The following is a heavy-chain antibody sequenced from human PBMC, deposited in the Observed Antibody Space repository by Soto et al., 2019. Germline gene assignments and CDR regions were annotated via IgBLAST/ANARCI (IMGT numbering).Heavy chain of an antibody. CDR3: ARDSSSSWTPNYYMDV. V-gene: IGHV3-74*01. CDR1: GFTFSAYW. Sequence: EVQLVESGGGLVQPGGSLRLSCAASGFTFSAYWMHWVRQAPGKGLVWVSHVNSDGSSTSYADSVKGRFTISRDNAKNTLYLQMNSLRAEDTAVYCCARDSSSSWTPNYYMDVWGKGTTVTVSS. J-gene: IGHJ6*03. D-gene: IGHD6-13*01. CDR2: VNSDGSST.